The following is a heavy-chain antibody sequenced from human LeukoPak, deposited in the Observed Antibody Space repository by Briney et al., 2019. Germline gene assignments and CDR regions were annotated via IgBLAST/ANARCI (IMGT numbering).Heavy chain of an antibody. CDR1: GGSFSNYY. CDR3: AREVRANDFWSGYSRGSIFDY. V-gene: IGHV4-34*01. Sequence: PSETLSLTCAVYGGSFSNYYWTWIRQSPGKGLEWIGEINHSGNTNDNPSLKSRVTISLDTSKNQFSLKLISVTAADTAVYYCAREVRANDFWSGYSRGSIFDYWGQGTPVTVSS. J-gene: IGHJ4*02. CDR2: INHSGNT. D-gene: IGHD3-3*01.